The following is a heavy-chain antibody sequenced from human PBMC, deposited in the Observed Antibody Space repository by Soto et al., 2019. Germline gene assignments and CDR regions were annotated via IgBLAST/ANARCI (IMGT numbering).Heavy chain of an antibody. CDR3: AYSDKFGDTNWFDP. D-gene: IGHD3-10*01. J-gene: IGHJ5*02. CDR1: GFSLSTRGVG. Sequence: SGPTLVNPTQTLTLTCTFSGFSLSTRGVGVGWIRQPPGKALEWLAIIYWDDDKRYSTSLKSRLTITKDTSKNQVVLTMTNMDPVDTATYYCAYSDKFGDTNWFDPWGQGTLVTVSS. V-gene: IGHV2-5*02. CDR2: IYWDDDK.